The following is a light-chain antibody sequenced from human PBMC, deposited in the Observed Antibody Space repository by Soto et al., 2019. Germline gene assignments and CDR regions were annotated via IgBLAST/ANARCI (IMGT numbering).Light chain of an antibody. CDR3: QQYNNWPPYT. V-gene: IGKV3-15*01. CDR1: QSVSSD. J-gene: IGKJ2*01. CDR2: GAS. Sequence: IVMTQSPATRSVSPGDRVTLSCRASQSVSSDLAWYQQRPGQAPRLLIYGASTRATGIPARFSGTGSGTEFTLTISSLQSEDFAFYYCQQYNNWPPYTFGQGTKVDIK.